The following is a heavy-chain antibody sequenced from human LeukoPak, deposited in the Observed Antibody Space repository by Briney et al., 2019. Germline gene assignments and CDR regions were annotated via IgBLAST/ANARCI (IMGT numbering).Heavy chain of an antibody. CDR2: IKQDGSEK. D-gene: IGHD1-26*01. CDR1: GFTFSSYW. CDR3: ARDGSYYGQYYFDY. J-gene: IGHJ4*02. V-gene: IGHV3-7*01. Sequence: GGSLRLSCAASGFTFSSYWMSWVRQAPGKGLEWVANIKQDGSEKYYVDSVKGRFTISRDNAKSSLYLQMNSLTVEDTAVYYCARDGSYYGQYYFDYWGQGILVTVSS.